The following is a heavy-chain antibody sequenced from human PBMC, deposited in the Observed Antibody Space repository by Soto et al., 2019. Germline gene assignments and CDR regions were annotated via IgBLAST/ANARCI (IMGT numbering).Heavy chain of an antibody. V-gene: IGHV4-34*01. CDR1: GGSFSGYY. D-gene: IGHD3-9*01. Sequence: SETLSLTCAVYGGSFSGYYWSWIRQPPGKGLEWIGEINHSGSTNYNPSLKSRVTIPVDTSKNQFSLKLSSVTAADTAVYYCARAYYDILTGYPNYFDYWGQGTLVTVSS. J-gene: IGHJ4*02. CDR3: ARAYYDILTGYPNYFDY. CDR2: INHSGST.